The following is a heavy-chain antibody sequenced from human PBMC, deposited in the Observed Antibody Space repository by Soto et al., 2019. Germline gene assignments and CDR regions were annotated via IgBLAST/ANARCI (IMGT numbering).Heavy chain of an antibody. J-gene: IGHJ6*02. CDR1: GFPFSRYG. CDR2: ISNDGGNK. Sequence: PGGSLRLSCAVSGFPFSRYGMHWVRQAPGKGLEWVALISNDGGNKYYADSVKGRFTISRDNAKNSLYLQMSSPRAEDTAVYYCARESYGMDVWGQGTTVTVSS. CDR3: ARESYGMDV. V-gene: IGHV3-30*03.